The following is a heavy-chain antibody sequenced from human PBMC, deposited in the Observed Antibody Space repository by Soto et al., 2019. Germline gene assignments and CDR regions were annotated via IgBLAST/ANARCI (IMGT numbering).Heavy chain of an antibody. CDR1: GFTFSSYA. CDR2: ISGSGGST. D-gene: IGHD5-18*01. Sequence: GGSLRLSCAASGFTFSSYAMSWVRQATGKGLEWVSAISGSGGSTYYADSVKGRFTICRDNSKNTLYLQMNSLRAEDTAVYYCAKDRTAMVTGFDYWGQGTLVTVSS. CDR3: AKDRTAMVTGFDY. J-gene: IGHJ4*02. V-gene: IGHV3-23*01.